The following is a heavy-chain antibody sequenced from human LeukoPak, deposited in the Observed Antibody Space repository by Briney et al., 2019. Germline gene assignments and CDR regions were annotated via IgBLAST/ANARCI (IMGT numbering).Heavy chain of an antibody. CDR3: ARDFGGYCSGGSCYSGWSDY. V-gene: IGHV3-21*01. J-gene: IGHJ4*02. CDR1: GFTFSSYS. CDR2: ITTSSSYI. D-gene: IGHD2-15*01. Sequence: GGSLRLSCAASGFTFSSYSFNWVRQAPGKGLEWVSSITTSSSYIWYADSVKGRFTISRDNAQNSLYLQMNSLRAEDTAVYYCARDFGGYCSGGSCYSGWSDYWGQGTLVTVSS.